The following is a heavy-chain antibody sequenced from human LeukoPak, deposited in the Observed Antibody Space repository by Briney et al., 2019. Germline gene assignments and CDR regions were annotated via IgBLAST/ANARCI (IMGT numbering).Heavy chain of an antibody. Sequence: GGSLRLSCAASGFTFSNYSMNWVRQAPGKGLEWVSYISRSSSVIYYADSVKGRFTISRDNAKNSLYLQMNSLRAEDTAVYYCARGGGNYYATCYFDSWGQGTLVTVSS. CDR3: ARGGGNYYATCYFDS. D-gene: IGHD1-26*01. CDR1: GFTFSNYS. J-gene: IGHJ4*02. CDR2: ISRSSSVI. V-gene: IGHV3-48*04.